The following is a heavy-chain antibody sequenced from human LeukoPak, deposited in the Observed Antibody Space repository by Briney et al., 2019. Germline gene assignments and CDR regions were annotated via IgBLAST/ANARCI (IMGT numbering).Heavy chain of an antibody. CDR2: IKQDGNEK. D-gene: IGHD2-15*01. CDR1: GFTFTTYW. CDR3: ARCRSGGSCYRDVFDI. J-gene: IGHJ3*02. V-gene: IGHV3-7*03. Sequence: GGSLRLSCAASGFTFTTYWMGWVRQAPGKGLEWVASIKQDGNEKYYVDSVKGRFTISRDNAKNSLYLQMNSLRAEDTALYYCARCRSGGSCYRDVFDIWGQGTMVTVSS.